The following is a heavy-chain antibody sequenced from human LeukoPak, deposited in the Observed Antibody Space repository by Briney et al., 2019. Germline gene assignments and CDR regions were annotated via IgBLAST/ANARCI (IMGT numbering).Heavy chain of an antibody. J-gene: IGHJ3*02. CDR2: ISGSGGST. CDR1: GVTFSSYV. D-gene: IGHD1-26*01. Sequence: GGSLRLSCEASGVTFSSYVMSWVRQAPGKRPEWVSAISGSGGSTYYADSVKGRFTISRDNSKNTLYLQMNSLRAEDTAVYYCAKDKYSGSPVGAFDIWGQGTMVTVSS. V-gene: IGHV3-23*01. CDR3: AKDKYSGSPVGAFDI.